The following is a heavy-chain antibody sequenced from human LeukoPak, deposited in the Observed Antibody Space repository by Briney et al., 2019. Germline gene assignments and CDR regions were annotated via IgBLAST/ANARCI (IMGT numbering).Heavy chain of an antibody. D-gene: IGHD6-19*01. V-gene: IGHV3-7*01. Sequence: GGSLRLSCAASAFTFSSYWMSWFRQAPGKGLEWVANIKQDGSEKYYVGSVKGRFTIYRDNAKNSLHLQMNSLRGEDTALYYCATSQTTSGRYGNAFDIWGQGTMVTVSS. J-gene: IGHJ3*02. CDR2: IKQDGSEK. CDR3: ATSQTTSGRYGNAFDI. CDR1: AFTFSSYW.